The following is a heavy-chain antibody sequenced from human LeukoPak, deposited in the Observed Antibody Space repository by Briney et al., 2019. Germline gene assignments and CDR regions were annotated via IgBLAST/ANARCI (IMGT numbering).Heavy chain of an antibody. J-gene: IGHJ5*02. Sequence: GGSLRLSCAASGFTFSIYSMNWVRQAPGKGLEWVSSISSSSTYIYYADSVKGRFTISRDNAKNSLYLQMNSLRAADTAMYYCARDYYDSSGSSWFDPWGQGTLVTVSS. CDR2: ISSSSTYI. CDR3: ARDYYDSSGSSWFDP. D-gene: IGHD3-22*01. V-gene: IGHV3-21*01. CDR1: GFTFSIYS.